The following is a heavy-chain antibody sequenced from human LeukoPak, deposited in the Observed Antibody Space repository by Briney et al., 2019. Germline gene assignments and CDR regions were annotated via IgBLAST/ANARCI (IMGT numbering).Heavy chain of an antibody. J-gene: IGHJ3*02. D-gene: IGHD3-22*01. Sequence: PGGSLRLSCAASRFAFSYYSMSWVRQAPGKGLEWVSSSSSSSNIYYADSVKGRFTISRDNAKNSLYLQVNSLTAEDTAGYYCARLISGALSMIASGGAFDIWGQGRMVTVSS. CDR2: SSSSSNI. V-gene: IGHV3-21*01. CDR1: RFAFSYYS. CDR3: ARLISGALSMIASGGAFDI.